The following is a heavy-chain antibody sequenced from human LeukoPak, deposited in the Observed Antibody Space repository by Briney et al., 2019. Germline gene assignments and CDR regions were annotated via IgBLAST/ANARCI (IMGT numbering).Heavy chain of an antibody. Sequence: GGSLTLSCAASGFSFSSYWMSRVRQAPGKGLEWVANIKQDGSEKYYVDSVKGRFTISRDNAKNSLYLQMNSLRAEDTAVYYCARDDVYPNPWGQGTLVTVSS. V-gene: IGHV3-7*04. J-gene: IGHJ5*02. CDR3: ARDDVYPNP. CDR1: GFSFSSYW. D-gene: IGHD2-2*02. CDR2: IKQDGSEK.